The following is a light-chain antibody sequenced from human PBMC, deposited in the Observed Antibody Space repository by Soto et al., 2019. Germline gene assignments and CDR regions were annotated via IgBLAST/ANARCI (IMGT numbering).Light chain of an antibody. CDR1: QDISNY. V-gene: IGKV1-33*01. CDR2: DAS. CDR3: QKYNSALT. Sequence: DIQMTQSPSSLSASVGDRVNITCRASQDISNYLNWYQQKPGKAPKLLIYDASNLETGVPSRFSGSGSGTDFTFTISSLQPEDVATYFCQKYNSALTFGQGTRLEIK. J-gene: IGKJ5*01.